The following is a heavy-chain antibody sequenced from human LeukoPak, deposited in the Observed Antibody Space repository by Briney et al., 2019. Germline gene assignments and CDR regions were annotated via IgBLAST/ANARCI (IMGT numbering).Heavy chain of an antibody. Sequence: PSETLSLTCTLSGGSISSYSWSWIRPPAGKGVGWVGRIYTRGSTNYNPSLKSRVTMSVDTSNNQFSLKLSSVTAADTAVYYCAGRGDSSSWYPDRDAFDIWGQGTMVTVSS. CDR3: AGRGDSSSWYPDRDAFDI. V-gene: IGHV4-4*07. J-gene: IGHJ3*02. CDR2: IYTRGST. CDR1: GGSISSYS. D-gene: IGHD6-13*01.